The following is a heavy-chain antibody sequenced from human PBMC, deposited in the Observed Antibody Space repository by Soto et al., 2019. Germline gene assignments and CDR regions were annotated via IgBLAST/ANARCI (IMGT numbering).Heavy chain of an antibody. J-gene: IGHJ4*02. CDR2: ISYSDGS. D-gene: IGHD2-8*01. Sequence: QLQLQESCPGLVKASETLSLTCTVSGGSISTRDSISTRSFYWGWMLQPPWKGLQWIASISYSDGSFYNSSHKSRLNISVDPSKTQLSLSLRSVTAADTAVYYCASHRTIGHFDSWGQGTVVTVS. CDR1: GGSISTRDSISTRSFY. V-gene: IGHV4-39*01. CDR3: ASHRTIGHFDS.